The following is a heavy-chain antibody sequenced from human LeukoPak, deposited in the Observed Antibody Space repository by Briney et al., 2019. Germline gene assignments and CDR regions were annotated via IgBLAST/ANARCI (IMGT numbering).Heavy chain of an antibody. CDR3: ARDIRTVGATLYFDY. Sequence: SETLSLTCTVSGGSISTYYWSWVRQPAGKGLEWIGRIFTSGITNYNPSLKSRVTISIDTSKNQFSLKLTSVTSADTAVYYCARDIRTVGATLYFDYWGQGTLVTVSS. D-gene: IGHD1-26*01. CDR1: GGSISTYY. J-gene: IGHJ4*02. V-gene: IGHV4-4*07. CDR2: IFTSGIT.